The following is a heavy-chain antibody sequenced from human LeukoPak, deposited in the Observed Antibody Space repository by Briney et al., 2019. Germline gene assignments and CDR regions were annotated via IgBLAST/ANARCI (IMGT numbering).Heavy chain of an antibody. Sequence: SQTLSLTCAISGDSVSSNSAAWNWIRQSPSRGLEWLGRTYYRSKWYNDYAVSVKSRITINPDTSKNQFSLQLNSVTPGDTAVYYCAREVGRDGYNYYYYYGMDVWGQGTTVTVS. J-gene: IGHJ6*02. CDR2: TYYRSKWYN. D-gene: IGHD5-24*01. V-gene: IGHV6-1*01. CDR3: AREVGRDGYNYYYYYGMDV. CDR1: GDSVSSNSAA.